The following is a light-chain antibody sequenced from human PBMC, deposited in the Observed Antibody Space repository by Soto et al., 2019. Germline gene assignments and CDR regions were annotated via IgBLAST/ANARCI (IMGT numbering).Light chain of an antibody. J-gene: IGKJ5*01. V-gene: IGKV3-20*01. Sequence: EIVGTQPPGTPVVSSGEGATLACRASQCVTSGDLAWYQEKPGQAPRLLIYDASTRATGIPDRFSGRGSGASGSLPISGVAPYSFALDKCLQYGRSVTFGQGTRLEIK. CDR3: LQYGRSVT. CDR1: QCVTSGD. CDR2: DAS.